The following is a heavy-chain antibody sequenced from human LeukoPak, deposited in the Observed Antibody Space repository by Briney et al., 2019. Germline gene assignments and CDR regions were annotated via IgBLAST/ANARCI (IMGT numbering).Heavy chain of an antibody. CDR1: GGSLSSSSFY. J-gene: IGHJ4*02. Sequence: SETLSLTCTVSGGSLSSSSFYWGWIRQPPGKGLEWIGSIYYSGSTYYNPSLKGRATISVDTSKNQFSLKLSSVTAADTSVYYCVRQENDVLTGYYLNYWGQGTLVTVSS. D-gene: IGHD3-9*01. V-gene: IGHV4-39*01. CDR2: IYYSGST. CDR3: VRQENDVLTGYYLNY.